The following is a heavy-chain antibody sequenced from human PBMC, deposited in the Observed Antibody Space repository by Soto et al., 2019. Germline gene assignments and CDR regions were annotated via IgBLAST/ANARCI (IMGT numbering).Heavy chain of an antibody. J-gene: IGHJ4*02. V-gene: IGHV3-33*01. CDR1: GFTFSSYG. CDR2: IWYDGSNK. D-gene: IGHD6-13*01. Sequence: QVQLVESGGGVVQPGRSLRLSCAASGFTFSSYGMHWVRQAPGKGLEWVAVIWYDGSNKYYADSVKGRFTISRDNSKNTLYLQMNSLRAEDTAVYYCARVPYSSSWYVDYWGQGTLVTVSS. CDR3: ARVPYSSSWYVDY.